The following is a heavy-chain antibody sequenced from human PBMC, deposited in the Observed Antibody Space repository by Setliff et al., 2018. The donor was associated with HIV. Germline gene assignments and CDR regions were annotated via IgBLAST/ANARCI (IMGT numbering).Heavy chain of an antibody. J-gene: IGHJ6*03. CDR3: ARDGGGPGDYYYYYMDV. CDR2: IIPIFGTT. D-gene: IGHD3-16*01. V-gene: IGHV1-69*13. CDR1: GGTFSSYT. Sequence: SVKVSCKASGGTFSSYTISWVRQAPGQGLEWMGGIIPIFGTTNYAQKFQGRVTITADESTSTAYMELSRLRSDDTAVYYCARDGGGPGDYYYYYMDVWAKRDHGHRLL.